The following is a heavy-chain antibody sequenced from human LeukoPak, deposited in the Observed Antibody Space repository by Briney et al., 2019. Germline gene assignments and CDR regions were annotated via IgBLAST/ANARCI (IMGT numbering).Heavy chain of an antibody. D-gene: IGHD6-13*01. Sequence: WETLSLTCAVYGGSFSGYYWSWIRQPPGKGLEWIGSIYYSGSTYYNPSLKSRVTISVDTSKNQFSLKLSSVTAADTAVYYCARGDIAAAGTVYFDYWGQGTLVTVSS. CDR3: ARGDIAAAGTVYFDY. V-gene: IGHV4-34*01. CDR2: IYYSGST. J-gene: IGHJ4*02. CDR1: GGSFSGYY.